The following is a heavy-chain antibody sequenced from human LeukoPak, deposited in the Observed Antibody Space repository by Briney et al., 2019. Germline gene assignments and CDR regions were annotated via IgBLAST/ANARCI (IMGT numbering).Heavy chain of an antibody. V-gene: IGHV1-18*01. D-gene: IGHD2-15*01. Sequence: ASVKVSCKASGYTFTSYGISWVRQAPGQGLEWMGWISAYNGNTNYAQKLQGRVTMTTDTSTSIAYMELRSLRSDDTAVYYCARDLVSPGYCSGGRCYSFDYWGQGTLVTVSS. CDR1: GYTFTSYG. J-gene: IGHJ4*02. CDR3: ARDLVSPGYCSGGRCYSFDY. CDR2: ISAYNGNT.